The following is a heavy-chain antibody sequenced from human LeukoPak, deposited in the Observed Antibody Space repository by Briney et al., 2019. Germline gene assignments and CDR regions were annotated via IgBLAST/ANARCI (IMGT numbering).Heavy chain of an antibody. CDR3: ARERSSSGYPDDY. CDR1: GFTVSSNY. CDR2: IYNGGST. J-gene: IGHJ4*02. Sequence: GGSLILSCAASGFTVSSNYMSWVRQAPGKGLEWVSVIYNGGSTHYAGSVKGRFTISRDNAKNTLYLQMNSLRAEDTAVYYCARERSSSGYPDDYWGQGTLVTVSS. D-gene: IGHD3-22*01. V-gene: IGHV3-53*01.